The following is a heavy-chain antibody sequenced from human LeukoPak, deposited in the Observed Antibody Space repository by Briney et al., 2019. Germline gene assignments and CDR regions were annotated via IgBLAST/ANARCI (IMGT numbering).Heavy chain of an antibody. CDR2: IIPILGIA. D-gene: IGHD5-12*01. Sequence: GASVKVSCKASGGTFSSYAISWVRQAPGQGLEWMGRIIPILGIANYARKFQGRVTITADKSTSTAYMELSSLRSEDTAVYYCARMGYSRNSRFDPWGQGTLVTVSS. CDR3: ARMGYSRNSRFDP. J-gene: IGHJ5*02. V-gene: IGHV1-69*04. CDR1: GGTFSSYA.